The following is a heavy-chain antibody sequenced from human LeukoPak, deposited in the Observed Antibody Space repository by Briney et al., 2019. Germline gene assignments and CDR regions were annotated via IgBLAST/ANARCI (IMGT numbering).Heavy chain of an antibody. Sequence: GGSLRLSCAASGFTFSSYSMTWVRQAPGKGLEWVSSISSSSSYIYYADSVKGRFTISRDNAKNSLYLQMNSPRAEDTAVYYCARVGALLWFGEPYGMDVWGQGTTVTVSS. V-gene: IGHV3-21*01. CDR2: ISSSSSYI. CDR3: ARVGALLWFGEPYGMDV. J-gene: IGHJ6*02. D-gene: IGHD3-10*01. CDR1: GFTFSSYS.